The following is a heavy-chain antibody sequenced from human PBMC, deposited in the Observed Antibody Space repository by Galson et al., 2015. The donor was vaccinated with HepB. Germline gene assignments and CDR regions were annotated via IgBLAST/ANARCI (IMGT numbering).Heavy chain of an antibody. J-gene: IGHJ4*02. CDR2: ISTYNGNT. V-gene: IGHV1-18*01. CDR3: ATARYASSAPGY. D-gene: IGHD6-6*01. Sequence: SVKVSCKASGYTFSNYGISWQRQGPGQGLEWMGWISTYNGNTNYALNLQGRVTISTDTSTATVYMELRSLRSDDTAVYYCATARYASSAPGYWGQGTLVTVSS. CDR1: GYTFSNYG.